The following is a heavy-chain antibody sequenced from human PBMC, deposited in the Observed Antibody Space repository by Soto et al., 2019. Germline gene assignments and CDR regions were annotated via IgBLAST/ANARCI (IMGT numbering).Heavy chain of an antibody. CDR1: GGSFSDYY. V-gene: IGHV4-34*01. Sequence: SETLSLTCAVYGGSFSDYYWTWIRQPPGKGLEWIGEINHGGGTNYNPSLKSRVTISVDTSKNQFSLNLSSVTAADTAVYYCARGGRRYSSNWYSDDWGQGTLVTVSS. D-gene: IGHD6-13*01. J-gene: IGHJ4*02. CDR3: ARGGRRYSSNWYSDD. CDR2: INHGGGT.